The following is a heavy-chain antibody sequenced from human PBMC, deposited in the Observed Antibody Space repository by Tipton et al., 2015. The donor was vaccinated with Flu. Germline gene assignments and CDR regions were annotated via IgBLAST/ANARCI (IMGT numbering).Heavy chain of an antibody. CDR2: ISSSSSTI. V-gene: IGHV3-48*01. J-gene: IGHJ4*02. CDR1: GFTFSSYS. CDR3: AREGLVSGFDY. D-gene: IGHD3-3*01. Sequence: SLRLSCAASGFTFSSYSMNWVRQAPGKGLEWVSYISSSSSTIYYADSVKGRFTISRDNAKNSLYLQMNSLRAEDTAVYYCAREGLVSGFDYWGQGTLVTVSS.